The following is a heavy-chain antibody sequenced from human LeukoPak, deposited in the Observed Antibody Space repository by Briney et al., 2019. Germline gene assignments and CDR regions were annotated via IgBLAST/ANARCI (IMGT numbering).Heavy chain of an antibody. V-gene: IGHV3-23*01. CDR3: AKDLGERDATTYYFDY. D-gene: IGHD1-1*01. CDR2: ISDSGGST. Sequence: GGSLSLPCAASGFPFNSYAMMWLPQATGRALECVSAISDSGGSTYYAASVQGRFSISRDNPKHTLHPQMTSLRAEDTAVYYCAKDLGERDATTYYFDYRGQGSLVTVSS. J-gene: IGHJ4*02. CDR1: GFPFNSYA.